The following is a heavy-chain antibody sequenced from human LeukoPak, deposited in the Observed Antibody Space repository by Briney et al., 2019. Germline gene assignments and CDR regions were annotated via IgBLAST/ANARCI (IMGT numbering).Heavy chain of an antibody. CDR2: ISSSGSTI. J-gene: IGHJ6*02. Sequence: GRSLRLSCAASGFTFSSYAMHWVRQAPGKGLEWVSYISSSGSTIYYADSVKGRFTISRDNAKNSLYLQMNSLRAEDTAVYYCARTHCSSTSCYSGEEGYGMDVWGQGTTVTVSS. CDR3: ARTHCSSTSCYSGEEGYGMDV. CDR1: GFTFSSYA. V-gene: IGHV3-48*04. D-gene: IGHD2-2*01.